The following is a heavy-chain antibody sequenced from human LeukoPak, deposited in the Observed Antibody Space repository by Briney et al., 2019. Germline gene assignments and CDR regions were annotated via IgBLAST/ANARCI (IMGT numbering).Heavy chain of an antibody. J-gene: IGHJ4*02. CDR2: LNCDGSIT. V-gene: IGHV3-74*01. CDR1: GFALSTYG. D-gene: IGHD4-17*01. Sequence: PGGSPRLSCAVSGFALSTYGVHCVPQSPGPGVVCFTGLNCDGSITGYVVSVKGGFTISRDNAKNTLYLQMNTLRAEDTAVYYCARWGYGAYMGWGQGNLVTVSS. CDR3: ARWGYGAYMG.